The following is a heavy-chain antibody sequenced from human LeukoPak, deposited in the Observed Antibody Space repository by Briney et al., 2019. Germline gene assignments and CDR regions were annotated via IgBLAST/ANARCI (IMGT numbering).Heavy chain of an antibody. D-gene: IGHD6-19*01. CDR3: ARDRYSSGWYGDFDC. CDR2: ISGSGGST. CDR1: GFTFSSYA. V-gene: IGHV3-23*01. J-gene: IGHJ4*02. Sequence: GGSLRLSCAASGFTFSSYAMGWVRQAPGKGLEWVSAISGSGGSTYYADSVKGRFTVSRDNSKNTLYLQMNSLRAEDTAVYYCARDRYSSGWYGDFDCWGQGTLVTVSS.